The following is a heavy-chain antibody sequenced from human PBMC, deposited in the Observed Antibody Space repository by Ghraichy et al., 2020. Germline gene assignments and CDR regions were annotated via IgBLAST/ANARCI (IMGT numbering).Heavy chain of an antibody. V-gene: IGHV4-39*07. CDR2: IYFTGTN. CDR1: GDSVSSSSYY. Sequence: SETLSLTCTVSGDSVSSSSYYWGWIRQPTGQGLEWITSIYFTGTNYYNPSLKSRVTMSVDTSTNQFFLRQTSVTAADTAVYYCERGRPPQSGGYPVAFDIWGQGTMITVSS. J-gene: IGHJ3*02. CDR3: ERGRPPQSGGYPVAFDI. D-gene: IGHD1-26*01.